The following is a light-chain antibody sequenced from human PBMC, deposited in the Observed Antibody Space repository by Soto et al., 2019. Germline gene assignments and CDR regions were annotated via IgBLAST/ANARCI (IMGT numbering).Light chain of an antibody. CDR3: QQYDSLPLT. J-gene: IGKJ5*01. Sequence: DIQMTQSPSSLSASVGDRVTISCQASQDITNYLNWYQQKPGKAPKLLIHDSSNLETGVPSRFSGSGSGTYFSFTISSLQPEDIATYYCQQYDSLPLTFGQGTRLEIK. CDR1: QDITNY. CDR2: DSS. V-gene: IGKV1-33*01.